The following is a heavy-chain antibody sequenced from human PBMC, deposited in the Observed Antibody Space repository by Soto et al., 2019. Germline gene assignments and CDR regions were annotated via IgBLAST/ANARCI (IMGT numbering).Heavy chain of an antibody. CDR3: ARASYFGRYYFDY. D-gene: IGHD3-3*01. CDR1: GGSFSGYY. Sequence: SETLSLTCAVYGGSFSGYYWSWIRQPPGKGLEWIGEINHSGSTNYNPSLKSRVTISVDTSKNQFSLKLSSVTAADTAVYYCARASYFGRYYFDYWGQGTLVTVSS. CDR2: INHSGST. J-gene: IGHJ4*02. V-gene: IGHV4-34*01.